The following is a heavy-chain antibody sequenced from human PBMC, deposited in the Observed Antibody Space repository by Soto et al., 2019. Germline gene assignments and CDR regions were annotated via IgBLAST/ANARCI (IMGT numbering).Heavy chain of an antibody. CDR3: ASSRAFYFDY. J-gene: IGHJ4*02. Sequence: GGSLRLSCAASGFTFSSYAVHWVRQAPGKGLEWVAVISYDGSNKYYADSVKGRFTISRDNSKNTLYLQMNSLRAEDTAVYYCASSRAFYFDYWGQGTLVTVSS. CDR1: GFTFSSYA. CDR2: ISYDGSNK. V-gene: IGHV3-30-3*01. D-gene: IGHD3-16*01.